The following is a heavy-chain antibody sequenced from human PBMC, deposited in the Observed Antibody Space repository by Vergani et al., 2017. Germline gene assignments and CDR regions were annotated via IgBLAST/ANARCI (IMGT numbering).Heavy chain of an antibody. CDR1: GFTFDDYA. V-gene: IGHV3-9*01. J-gene: IGHJ3*02. CDR3: ARAYCSSTSCYYPSAFDI. Sequence: EVQLVESGGGLVQPGRSLRLSCAASGFTFDDYAMHWVRQAPGKGLEWVSGISWNSGSIGYADSVKGRFTISRDNAKNSLYLQMNSLRAEDTAVYYCARAYCSSTSCYYPSAFDIWGQGTMVTVSS. D-gene: IGHD2-2*01. CDR2: ISWNSGSI.